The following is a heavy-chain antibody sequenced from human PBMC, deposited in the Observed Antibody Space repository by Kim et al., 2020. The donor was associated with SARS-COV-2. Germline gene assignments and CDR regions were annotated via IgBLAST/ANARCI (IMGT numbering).Heavy chain of an antibody. D-gene: IGHD6-13*01. CDR3: ARGLGPHNSSWYF. J-gene: IGHJ4*02. Sequence: YADAVKGRFTSSRDNAKNTLYLQMNSLRAEDTAVYYCARGLGPHNSSWYFWGQGTLVTVSS. V-gene: IGHV3-74*01.